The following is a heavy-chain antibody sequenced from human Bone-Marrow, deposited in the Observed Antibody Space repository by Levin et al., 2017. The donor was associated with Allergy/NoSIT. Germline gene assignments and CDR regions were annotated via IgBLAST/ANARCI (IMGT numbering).Heavy chain of an antibody. CDR2: ISWNSAKI. V-gene: IGHV3-9*01. Sequence: GGSLGLSCAASGFTFDNYAMHWVRQPPGKGLEWVSGISWNSAKIGYGDSVKGRFTISRDNAKNSLYLQMNSLRAEETAVYYCVKDIQTPEAPGMVLQFWGQGTLVMVSS. CDR3: VKDIQTPEAPGMVLQF. J-gene: IGHJ1*01. CDR1: GFTFDNYA. D-gene: IGHD4-11*01.